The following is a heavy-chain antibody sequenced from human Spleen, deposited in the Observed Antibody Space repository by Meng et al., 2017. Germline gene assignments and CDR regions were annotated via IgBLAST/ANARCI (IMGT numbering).Heavy chain of an antibody. CDR3: AHMTSSCSQFDY. CDR2: IYWNNDK. J-gene: IGHJ4*02. D-gene: IGHD6-13*01. V-gene: IGHV2-5*01. CDR1: GFSLSTSGVG. Sequence: SGPTLVKPTQTLTLTCTFSGFSLSTSGVGVGWIRQPPGKALEWLGLIYWNNDKRYSPSLKSRVTITKDTSKNQVVLTMTNMDPVDTATYFCAHMTSSCSQFDYWGQGTLVTVSS.